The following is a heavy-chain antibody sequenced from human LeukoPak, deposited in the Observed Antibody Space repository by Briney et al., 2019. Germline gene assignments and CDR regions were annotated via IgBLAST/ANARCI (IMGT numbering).Heavy chain of an antibody. J-gene: IGHJ3*02. V-gene: IGHV1-69*02. CDR3: ASPRDCSTTSCYNDDAFDI. D-gene: IGHD2-2*02. CDR1: GGTFRSYT. CDR2: IIPMLDIA. Sequence: AASVKVSCKASGGTFRSYTIVRVRQAPGQGLEWMGRIIPMLDIANYAQKFQGRVTIIADKSTSTAYMELSSLRSEDTAVYYCASPRDCSTTSCYNDDAFDIWGQGTMVTVSS.